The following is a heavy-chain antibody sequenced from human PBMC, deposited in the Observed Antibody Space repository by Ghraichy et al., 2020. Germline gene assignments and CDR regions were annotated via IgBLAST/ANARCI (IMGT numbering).Heavy chain of an antibody. CDR1: GFTFSSYA. V-gene: IGHV3-23*01. D-gene: IGHD3-10*01. CDR2: ISGSGGST. CDR3: AKTRITMVRGVIDRFDP. Sequence: LSLTCAASGFTFSSYAMSWVRQAPGKGLEWVSAISGSGGSTYYADSVKGRFTISRDNSKNTLYLQMNSLRAEDTAVYYCAKTRITMVRGVIDRFDPWGQGTLVTVSS. J-gene: IGHJ5*02.